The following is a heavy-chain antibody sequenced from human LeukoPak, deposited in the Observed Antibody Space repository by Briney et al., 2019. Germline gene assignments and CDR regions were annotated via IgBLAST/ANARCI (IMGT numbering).Heavy chain of an antibody. J-gene: IGHJ4*02. CDR2: INHSGST. CDR3: ARCSSGWYSKYYFDY. D-gene: IGHD6-19*01. V-gene: IGHV4-39*07. Sequence: SETLSLTCTVSGGSISSGDYYWSWIRQPPGKGLEWIGEINHSGSTNYNPSLKSRVTISVDTSKNQFSLKLSSVTAADTAVYYCARCSSGWYSKYYFDYWGQGTLVTVSS. CDR1: GGSISSGDYY.